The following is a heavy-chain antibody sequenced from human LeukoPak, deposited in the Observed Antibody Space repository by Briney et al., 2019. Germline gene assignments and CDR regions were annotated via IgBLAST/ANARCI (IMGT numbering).Heavy chain of an antibody. V-gene: IGHV4-59*01. J-gene: IGHJ3*02. CDR3: ARVWRYCNSGGSCTDAFDI. CDR2: IYYSGST. CDR1: GGSISSYY. Sequence: SETLSLTCTVSGGSISSYYWSWIRQPPGKGLEWIGYIYYSGSTNYNPSLKSRVTISVDTSKDQFSLKLSSVTAADTAVYYCARVWRYCNSGGSCTDAFDIWGQGTMVTISS. D-gene: IGHD2-15*01.